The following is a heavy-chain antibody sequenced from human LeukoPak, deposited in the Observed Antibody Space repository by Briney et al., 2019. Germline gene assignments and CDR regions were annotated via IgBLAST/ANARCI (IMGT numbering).Heavy chain of an antibody. J-gene: IGHJ4*02. CDR2: IYYSGST. Sequence: PSGTLSLTCTVSGGSISSYYWSWIRQPPGKGLEWIGYIYYSGSTNYNPSLKSRVTISVDTSKNQFSLKLSSVTAADTAVYYCARDRGYSGYDYGLDYWGQGTLVTVSS. CDR1: GGSISSYY. CDR3: ARDRGYSGYDYGLDY. V-gene: IGHV4-59*01. D-gene: IGHD5-12*01.